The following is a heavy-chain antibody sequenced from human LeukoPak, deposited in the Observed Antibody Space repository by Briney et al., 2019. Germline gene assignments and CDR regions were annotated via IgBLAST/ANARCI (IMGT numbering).Heavy chain of an antibody. CDR3: AREASLNYMDV. V-gene: IGHV3-7*01. Sequence: GGSLGLSCAASQFSFSTYWMSWVRQASGKGLEWVANIKQDEGEKYYVDSVRGRFTISRDNAKNSLYLQMNSLRAEDTAVYYCAREASLNYMDVWGKGTTVTVSS. CDR2: IKQDEGEK. J-gene: IGHJ6*03. CDR1: QFSFSTYW.